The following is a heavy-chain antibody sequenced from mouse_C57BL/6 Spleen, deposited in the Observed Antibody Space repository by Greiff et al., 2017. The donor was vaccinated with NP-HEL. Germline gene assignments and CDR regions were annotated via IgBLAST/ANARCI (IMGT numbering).Heavy chain of an antibody. D-gene: IGHD1-1*01. V-gene: IGHV1-80*01. Sequence: QVQLKESGAELVKPGASVKISCKASGYAFSSYWMNWVKQRPGKGLEWIGQIYPGDGDTNYNGKFKGKATLTADKSSSTAYMQLSSLTSEDSAVYFCARYYGSSYYYAMDYWGQGTSVTVSS. CDR3: ARYYGSSYYYAMDY. CDR1: GYAFSSYW. J-gene: IGHJ4*01. CDR2: IYPGDGDT.